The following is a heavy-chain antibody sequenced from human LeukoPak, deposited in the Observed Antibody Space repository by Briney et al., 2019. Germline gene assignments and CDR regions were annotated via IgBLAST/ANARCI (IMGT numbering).Heavy chain of an antibody. D-gene: IGHD6-13*01. J-gene: IGHJ4*02. CDR2: IYNSGST. CDR1: GGSISTCY. V-gene: IGHV4-59*01. Sequence: PSETLSLTCTVSGGSISTCYWRWMRQPPGKGLEWIGYIYNSGSTNYNPSLKSRVTISVDTSKNQFSLKLSSVTAADTAVNYCARENSNSWYLVYWGQGTLVTVSS. CDR3: ARENSNSWYLVY.